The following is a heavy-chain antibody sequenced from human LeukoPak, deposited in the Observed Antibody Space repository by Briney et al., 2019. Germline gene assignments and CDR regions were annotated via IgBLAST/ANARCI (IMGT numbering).Heavy chain of an antibody. CDR1: GCSISSSSYY. V-gene: IGHV4-39*01. CDR3: ARQWLAAEDFDY. J-gene: IGHJ4*02. Sequence: SETLSLTCSVSGCSISSSSYYWGWIRQPPGKGLEWIGSIFYSGSTYYNPSLKSRLTIYVDTSKNHFSLKLRSVTAADTAVYYCARQWLAAEDFDYWGQGTLVTVSS. CDR2: IFYSGST. D-gene: IGHD6-19*01.